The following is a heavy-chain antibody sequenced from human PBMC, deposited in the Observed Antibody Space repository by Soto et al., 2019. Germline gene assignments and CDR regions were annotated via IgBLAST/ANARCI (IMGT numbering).Heavy chain of an antibody. CDR2: IWYDGSNK. CDR3: ARELSRSMDV. Sequence: PGGSLRLSCAPSGVTFSSYGMHWVRQAPGKGLEWVAVIWYDGSNKYYADSVKGRFTISRDNSKNTLYLQMNSLRAEDTAVYYCARELSRSMDVWGKGTTVTVSS. D-gene: IGHD6-25*01. J-gene: IGHJ6*03. V-gene: IGHV3-33*01. CDR1: GVTFSSYG.